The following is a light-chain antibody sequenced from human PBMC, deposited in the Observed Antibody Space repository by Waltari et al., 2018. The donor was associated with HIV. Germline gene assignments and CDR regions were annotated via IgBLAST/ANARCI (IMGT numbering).Light chain of an antibody. Sequence: DIQMTQSPSSLSASVGDRVPITCRASQAISNSLAWYQQKPGKAPKLLLYAASRLESGVPSRFSGSRSGTDYALTISSLQPEDFAVYYCQQYCSPPPLTFGGGTKVEIK. J-gene: IGKJ4*01. CDR2: AAS. CDR3: QQYCSPPPLT. CDR1: QAISNS. V-gene: IGKV1-NL1*01.